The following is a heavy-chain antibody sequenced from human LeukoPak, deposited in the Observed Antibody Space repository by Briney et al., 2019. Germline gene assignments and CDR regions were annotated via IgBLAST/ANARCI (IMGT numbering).Heavy chain of an antibody. CDR3: ARDRRSITMIVVVSDAFDI. Sequence: GGSLRLSCAASGFTLSSYSMNWVRQAPGKGLEWVSSISSSSSSIYYADSVKGRFTISRDNAKNSLYLQMNSMRAEDTAVYYCARDRRSITMIVVVSDAFDIWGQGTMVTVSS. CDR1: GFTLSSYS. D-gene: IGHD3-22*01. V-gene: IGHV3-21*01. CDR2: ISSSSSSI. J-gene: IGHJ3*02.